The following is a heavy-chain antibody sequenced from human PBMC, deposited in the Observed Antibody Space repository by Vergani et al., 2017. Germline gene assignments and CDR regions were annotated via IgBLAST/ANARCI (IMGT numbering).Heavy chain of an antibody. Sequence: QVQLVQSGGGVVQPGRSLRLSCSASVFLFSTFAMHLFRQSPGKGLEWVAVVWYDGSNKHYADSVKGRFTISRDNSKNTVYLQMNSLRVEDTAVYYCARGVSGWYVWFDPWGQGTLVTVSS. V-gene: IGHV3-33*01. CDR2: VWYDGSNK. CDR3: ARGVSGWYVWFDP. D-gene: IGHD6-19*01. J-gene: IGHJ5*02. CDR1: VFLFSTFA.